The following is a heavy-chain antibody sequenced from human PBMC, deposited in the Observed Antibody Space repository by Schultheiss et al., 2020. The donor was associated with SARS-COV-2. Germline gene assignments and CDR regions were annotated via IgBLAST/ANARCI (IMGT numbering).Heavy chain of an antibody. J-gene: IGHJ6*02. V-gene: IGHV4-59*12. CDR2: IYYSGST. CDR1: GGSFSGYY. D-gene: IGHD6-13*01. CDR3: AREWYGAAAGGHYYYGMDV. Sequence: SQTLSLTCAVYGGSFSGYYWSWIRQPPGKGLEWIGYIYYSGSTNYNPSLKSRVTISVDTSKNQFSLKLSSVTAADTAVYYCAREWYGAAAGGHYYYGMDVWGQGTTVTVSS.